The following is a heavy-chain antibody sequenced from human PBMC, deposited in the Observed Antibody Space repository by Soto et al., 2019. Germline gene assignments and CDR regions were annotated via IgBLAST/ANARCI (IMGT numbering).Heavy chain of an antibody. J-gene: IGHJ4*02. CDR1: GGSISSGDYF. Sequence: QVRLQESGPGLVKPSQTLSLTCTVSGGSISSGDYFWSWVRQPPGKGLEWIGYIYYTGSTSYNPSLKSRITMSVDTSKNPFSLKVSSVTAADTAVYFCARDYGYYRLYDYWGQGTLVTVSS. CDR3: ARDYGYYRLYDY. V-gene: IGHV4-30-4*01. CDR2: IYYTGST. D-gene: IGHD3-3*01.